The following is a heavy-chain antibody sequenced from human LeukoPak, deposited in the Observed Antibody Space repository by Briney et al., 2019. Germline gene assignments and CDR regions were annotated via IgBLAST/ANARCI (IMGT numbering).Heavy chain of an antibody. CDR2: IYHSGST. V-gene: IGHV4-4*02. Sequence: SGTLSLTCAVSGGSISSSNWWSWVRQPPGKGLEWIGEIYHSGSTNYNPSLKSRVTISVDKSKNQFSLKLSSVTAADTAVYYCVALTLRYYYGMDVWGQGTTVTVSS. CDR1: GGSISSSNW. J-gene: IGHJ6*02. CDR3: VALTLRYYYGMDV. D-gene: IGHD3-9*01.